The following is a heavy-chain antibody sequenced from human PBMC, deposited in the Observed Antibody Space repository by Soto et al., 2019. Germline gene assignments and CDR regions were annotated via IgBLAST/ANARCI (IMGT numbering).Heavy chain of an antibody. CDR2: IYPTGKT. CDR1: NGSISSGGYS. J-gene: IGHJ6*02. V-gene: IGHV4-30-2*01. Sequence: SETLSLTCTVSNGSISSGGYSWSWIRQTPGKGLEWIGYIYPTGKTYYNPSLKDRATLSIDTSQNQFSLQLTSVTAADTAVYYCARAPPGPAPRWGVWGHGTTVTVSS. D-gene: IGHD3-16*01. CDR3: ARAPPGPAPRWGV.